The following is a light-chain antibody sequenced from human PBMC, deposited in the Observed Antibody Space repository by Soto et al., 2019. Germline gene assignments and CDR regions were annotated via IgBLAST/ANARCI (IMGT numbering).Light chain of an antibody. J-gene: IGKJ2*01. CDR1: QMVRSNF. Sequence: DIVLTQSPGTLALSPGERATLSCRASQMVRSNFLDLYQQKPDKATSLLIYGASNRATGIPDRFSGSGSGTDFNLTISRLEPADFAVYHFQQYGTSPYTFGQGTKLEI. CDR3: QQYGTSPYT. CDR2: GAS. V-gene: IGKV3-20*01.